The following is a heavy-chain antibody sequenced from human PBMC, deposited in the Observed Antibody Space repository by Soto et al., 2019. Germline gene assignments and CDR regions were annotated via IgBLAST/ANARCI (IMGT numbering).Heavy chain of an antibody. CDR1: GFTFSSYW. J-gene: IGHJ4*02. V-gene: IGHV3-7*01. D-gene: IGHD3-3*01. CDR2: IKQDGSEK. Sequence: GGSLRLSCAASGFTFSSYWMSWVRQAPGKGLEWVANIKQDGSEKYYVDSVKGRFTISRDNAKNSLYLQMNSLRAEDTAVYYCARVNVLTYYDFWSGSLKGDYFDYWGQGTLVTVSS. CDR3: ARVNVLTYYDFWSGSLKGDYFDY.